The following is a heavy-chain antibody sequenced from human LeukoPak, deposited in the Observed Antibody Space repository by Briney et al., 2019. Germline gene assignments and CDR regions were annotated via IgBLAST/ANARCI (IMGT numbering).Heavy chain of an antibody. J-gene: IGHJ4*02. CDR2: IGTAGDT. V-gene: IGHV3-13*01. CDR3: VRQQTPHGNFDY. Sequence: AGGSLRLSCATSGFTFSNYAMHWVRQATGKGLEWVSAIGTAGDTFYPGSVKGRFTISRENAKNSLSLQMNSLRAEDTTVYYCVRQQTPHGNFDYWGQGTLVTVSS. D-gene: IGHD1-26*01. CDR1: GFTFSNYA.